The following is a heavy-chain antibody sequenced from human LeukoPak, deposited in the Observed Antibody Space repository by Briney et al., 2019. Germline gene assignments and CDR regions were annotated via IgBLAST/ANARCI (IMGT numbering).Heavy chain of an antibody. J-gene: IGHJ4*02. V-gene: IGHV1-2*02. D-gene: IGHD3-3*01. CDR3: AYDFWSGETGY. Sequence: ASVKVSCKASGYTFTDYHMHWVRQAPGQGLEWMGWINPKSGDTNYAQSFQGRVTMTRDTSISTAYLELNRLTSDDTAVYFCAYDFWSGETGYWGQGTLVTVAS. CDR2: INPKSGDT. CDR1: GYTFTDYH.